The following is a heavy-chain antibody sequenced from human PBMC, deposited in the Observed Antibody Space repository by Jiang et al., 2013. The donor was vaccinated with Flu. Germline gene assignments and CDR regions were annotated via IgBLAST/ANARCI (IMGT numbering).Heavy chain of an antibody. CDR1: GGSFSGYY. V-gene: IGHV4-34*01. D-gene: IGHD5-12*01. CDR2: INHSGST. CDR3: ARSRGAGYPTYYYYYGMDV. Sequence: PSETLSLTCAVYGGSFSGYYWSWIRQPPGKGLEWIGEINHSGSTNYNPSLKGRVTISVDTSKNQFSLKLSSVTAADTAVYYCARSRGAGYPTYYYYYGMDVVGRKGPRSPSP. J-gene: IGHJ6*04.